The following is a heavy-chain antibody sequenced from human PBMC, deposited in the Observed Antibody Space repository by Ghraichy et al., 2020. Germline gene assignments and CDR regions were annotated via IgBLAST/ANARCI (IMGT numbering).Heavy chain of an antibody. CDR1: GYTFTSYG. Sequence: ASVKISCKASGYTFTSYGISWVRQAPGQGLEWMGWISAYNGNTNYAQKLQGRVTMTTDTSTSTAYMELRSLRSDDTAVYYCAREAHAPPDIVVVPAAIPGYYYGMDVWGQGTTVTVSS. J-gene: IGHJ6*02. V-gene: IGHV1-18*04. D-gene: IGHD2-2*01. CDR2: ISAYNGNT. CDR3: AREAHAPPDIVVVPAAIPGYYYGMDV.